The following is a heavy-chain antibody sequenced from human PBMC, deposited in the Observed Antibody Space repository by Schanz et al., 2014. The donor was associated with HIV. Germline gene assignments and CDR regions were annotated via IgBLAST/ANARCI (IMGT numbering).Heavy chain of an antibody. CDR2: IVSSGGDT. D-gene: IGHD1-20*01. CDR3: AKDQGDITGTPFDY. Sequence: VQLLESGGGLVQPGGSPRLSCTTSGFTFSDYAMSWVRQAPGKGLEWVSAIVSSGGDTYYADFVEGRFTISRDNSKNTLYLQMHSLRAEDTAMYYCAKDQGDITGTPFDYWGQGTLVTVS. J-gene: IGHJ4*02. V-gene: IGHV3-23*01. CDR1: GFTFSDYA.